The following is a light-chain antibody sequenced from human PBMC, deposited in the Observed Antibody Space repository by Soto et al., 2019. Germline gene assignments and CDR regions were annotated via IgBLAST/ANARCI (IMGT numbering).Light chain of an antibody. V-gene: IGLV3-21*02. J-gene: IGLJ3*02. CDR2: NDS. CDR1: NIGSKS. Sequence: SYELTQPPSVSVAPGQTARIPCGGNNIGSKSVHWYQQKPGQAPVLVVYNDSGRPSGIPERFSGSRSGTSASLAISGLQSDDEADYFCSTWDDSLNGWVFGGGTKLTVL. CDR3: STWDDSLNGWV.